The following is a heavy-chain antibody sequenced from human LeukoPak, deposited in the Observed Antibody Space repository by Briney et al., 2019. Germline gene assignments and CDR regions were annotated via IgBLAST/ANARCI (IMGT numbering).Heavy chain of an antibody. V-gene: IGHV3-30*18. D-gene: IGHD3-9*01. CDR2: ISYDGSSK. CDR1: GFTFSRYG. J-gene: IGHJ4*02. Sequence: GGALRLSCAASGFTFSRYGMHWVRQAPGKGLEWVAVISYDGSSKYSVDSVKGRFTISKDNSKNTLYLQMNSLRAEDTAVYYCAKDRDILTGYLDYWGQGTLVTVSS. CDR3: AKDRDILTGYLDY.